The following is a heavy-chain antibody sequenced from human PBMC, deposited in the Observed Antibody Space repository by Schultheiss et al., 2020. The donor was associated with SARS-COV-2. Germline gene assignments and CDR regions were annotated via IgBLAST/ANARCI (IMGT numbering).Heavy chain of an antibody. CDR2: ISPNSGGT. Sequence: ASVKVSCKAPGHIFSSYGISWVRRAPGQGLEWMGWISPNSGGTNYAQKFQGRVTMTRDTSISTAYMELSRLRSDDTAVYYCARDLAVAGNNYWGQGTLVTVSS. V-gene: IGHV1-2*02. CDR1: GHIFSSYG. CDR3: ARDLAVAGNNY. D-gene: IGHD6-19*01. J-gene: IGHJ4*02.